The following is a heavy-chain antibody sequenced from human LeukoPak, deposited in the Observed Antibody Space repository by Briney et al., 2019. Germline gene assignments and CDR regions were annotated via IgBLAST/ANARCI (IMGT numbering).Heavy chain of an antibody. CDR2: IKQDGSEK. J-gene: IGHJ5*02. CDR3: ARGVGDYGDYLENWLDP. D-gene: IGHD4-17*01. Sequence: GGSLRLSCAASGFTFSSYWMSWVRQAPGKGLEWVANIKQDGSEKYYVDSVKGRFTISRDNAKNSLYLQMNSLRAEDTAMYYCARGVGDYGDYLENWLDPWGQGTLVTVSS. CDR1: GFTFSSYW. V-gene: IGHV3-7*01.